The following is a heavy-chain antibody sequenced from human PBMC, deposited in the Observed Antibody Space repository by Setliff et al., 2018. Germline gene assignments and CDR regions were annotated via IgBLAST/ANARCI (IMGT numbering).Heavy chain of an antibody. CDR1: GYTSINYA. V-gene: IGHV1-18*01. CDR3: ATDVNQWDPTYMDV. D-gene: IGHD1-26*01. CDR2: LQTYSGHT. Sequence: ASVKVSCKAFGYTSINYAISWVRQAPGQGLEWMGWLQTYSGHTNYAQKFRGRATMTTDTSTRTAYLELRALTSDDTAVYYCATDVNQWDPTYMDVWGEGTTVTVSS. J-gene: IGHJ6*03.